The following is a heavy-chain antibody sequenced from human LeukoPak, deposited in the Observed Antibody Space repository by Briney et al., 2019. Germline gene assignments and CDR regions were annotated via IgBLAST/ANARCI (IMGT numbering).Heavy chain of an antibody. CDR3: AKDDGTTAFGYFDL. D-gene: IGHD1-7*01. J-gene: IGHJ2*01. V-gene: IGHV3-43*02. Sequence: GGSLILSCTASGFTFDDYGMHWVRQAPGKGLEWVSRIGGDAVTTFYADSVKGRFTISRDNGRNSLYLQMNSLTTEDTAFYYCAKDDGTTAFGYFDLWGRGTLVTVSS. CDR1: GFTFDDYG. CDR2: IGGDAVTT.